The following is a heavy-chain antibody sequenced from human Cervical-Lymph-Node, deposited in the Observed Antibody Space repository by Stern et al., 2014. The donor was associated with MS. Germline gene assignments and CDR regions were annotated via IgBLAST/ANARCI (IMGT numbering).Heavy chain of an antibody. CDR3: ASAYRAS. CDR1: GFNFRTYW. D-gene: IGHD1-1*01. Sequence: EVQLLESGGGIVQPGGSLMISCVASGFNFRTYWMHWVRQGPGKGLEWVSRINGDGTVSTYADSVRGRFTISRNNANNTMSLQLDNLRVEDTAIYYCASAYRASWGQGTRVTVST. CDR2: INGDGTVS. V-gene: IGHV3-74*01. J-gene: IGHJ4*02.